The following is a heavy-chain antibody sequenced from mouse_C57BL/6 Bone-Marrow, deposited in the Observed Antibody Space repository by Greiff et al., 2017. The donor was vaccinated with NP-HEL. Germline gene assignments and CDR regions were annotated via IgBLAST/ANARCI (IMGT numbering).Heavy chain of an antibody. CDR3: ARGGGVYGYFDY. D-gene: IGHD1-1*02. CDR1: GYSFTGYY. Sequence: EVQLQESGPELVKPGASVKISCKASGYSFTGYYMNWVKQSPEKSLEWIGEINPSTGGTTYNQKFKATATLTVDKSSSTAYMQLKSLTSEDSAVYYCARGGGVYGYFDYWGQGTTLTVSS. V-gene: IGHV1-42*01. J-gene: IGHJ2*01. CDR2: INPSTGGT.